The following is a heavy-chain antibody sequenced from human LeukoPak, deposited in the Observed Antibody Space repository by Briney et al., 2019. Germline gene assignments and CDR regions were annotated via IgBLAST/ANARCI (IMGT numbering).Heavy chain of an antibody. CDR1: GLTFSSYA. J-gene: IGHJ4*02. Sequence: GGSLRLSCAASGLTFSSYAMHWVRQAPGKGLEWVAFIRYDGSNKYYADSVKGRFTISRDNSKDTLYLQMNSLRAEDTAVYYCAKVEYTTSWYGVGSLDYWGQGTLVTVSS. CDR2: IRYDGSNK. V-gene: IGHV3-30*02. D-gene: IGHD6-13*01. CDR3: AKVEYTTSWYGVGSLDY.